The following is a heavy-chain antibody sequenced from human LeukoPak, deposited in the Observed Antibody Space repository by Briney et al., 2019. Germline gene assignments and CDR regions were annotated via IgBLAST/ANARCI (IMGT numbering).Heavy chain of an antibody. V-gene: IGHV4-34*01. CDR3: AREVVTPNYFDY. CDR1: GGSISSYY. J-gene: IGHJ4*02. Sequence: SETLSLTCTVSGGSISSYYWSWIRQPPGKGLEWIGEVNHSGSTNYNPSLKSRVTISVDTSKNQFSLKLSSVTAADTAVYYCAREVVTPNYFDYWGQGTLVTVSS. D-gene: IGHD4-23*01. CDR2: VNHSGST.